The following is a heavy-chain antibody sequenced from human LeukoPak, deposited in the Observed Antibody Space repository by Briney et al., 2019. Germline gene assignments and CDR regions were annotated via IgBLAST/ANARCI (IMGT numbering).Heavy chain of an antibody. CDR1: GFTFSSYW. J-gene: IGHJ1*01. V-gene: IGHV3-7*01. CDR3: ARGGNLVVAGAIEYFQH. Sequence: GGSLRLSCAASGFTFSSYWMSWVRQAPGKGLEWVANIKQDGSEKYYVDSVKGRFTISRDNAKNSLYLQMNSLRAEDTAVYYCARGGNLVVAGAIEYFQHWGQGTLVTVSS. D-gene: IGHD2-15*01. CDR2: IKQDGSEK.